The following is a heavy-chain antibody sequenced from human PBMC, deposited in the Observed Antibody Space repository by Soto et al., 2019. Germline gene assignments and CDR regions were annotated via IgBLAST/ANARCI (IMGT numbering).Heavy chain of an antibody. CDR1: GGSFSGYY. V-gene: IGHV4-34*01. D-gene: IGHD5-12*01. CDR3: ASYSGYGVIDY. CDR2: INHSGST. J-gene: IGHJ4*02. Sequence: QVQLQQWGAGLLKPSETLSLTCAVYGGSFSGYYWSWIRQPPGKGLEWIGEINHSGSTNYNPSLKSRVTISVDTSKNQFSLKLSSVTAADTAVYYCASYSGYGVIDYWGQGTLVTVSS.